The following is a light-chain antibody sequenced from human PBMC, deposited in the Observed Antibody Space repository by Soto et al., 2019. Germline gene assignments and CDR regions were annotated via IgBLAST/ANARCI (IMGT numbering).Light chain of an antibody. J-gene: IGLJ2*01. CDR1: NSDVGGYNY. V-gene: IGLV2-11*01. CDR3: CSYAGSYTSL. CDR2: DVT. Sequence: QSALTQPRSMSGSPGQSVTISCTGTNSDVGGYNYVSWYQQHPGKAPKLMIYDVTKRPSGVPDRVSGSKSGNTASLTISGLQDEDEGDYYCCSYAGSYTSLFGGGTKLTVL.